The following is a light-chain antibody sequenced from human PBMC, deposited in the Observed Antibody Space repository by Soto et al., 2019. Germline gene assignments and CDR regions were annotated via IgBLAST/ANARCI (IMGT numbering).Light chain of an antibody. Sequence: EIVLTQSPGTLSLSPGERATLSCRASQSVSSGYLAWYQQKPGQAPRLLIYGASRRATGIPDRFSGSGSGTDFTLSISRLEPEDLAVYYCQQYGSSPPVTFGGGTKVEIK. CDR1: QSVSSGY. J-gene: IGKJ4*01. CDR2: GAS. V-gene: IGKV3-20*01. CDR3: QQYGSSPPVT.